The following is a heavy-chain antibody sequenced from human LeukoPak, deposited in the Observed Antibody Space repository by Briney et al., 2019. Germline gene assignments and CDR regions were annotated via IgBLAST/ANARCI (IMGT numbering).Heavy chain of an antibody. CDR1: GFTFSSYE. CDR3: ARENDYYFDY. J-gene: IGHJ4*02. D-gene: IGHD1-1*01. CDR2: ISSSGSTI. Sequence: GGSLRLSCAASGFTFSSYEMNWVRQAPGKGLEWVSYISSSGSTIYYADSVKGRFTISRDNAKNSLYLQMNGLRAEDTAVYYCARENDYYFDYWGQGTLVTVSS. V-gene: IGHV3-48*03.